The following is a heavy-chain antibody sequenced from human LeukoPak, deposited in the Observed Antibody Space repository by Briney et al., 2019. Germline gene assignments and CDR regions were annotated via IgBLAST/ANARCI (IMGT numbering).Heavy chain of an antibody. V-gene: IGHV1-2*02. CDR3: ARGGVYCSSGSCPNNWFDP. J-gene: IGHJ5*02. D-gene: IGHD2-15*01. Sequence: ASVKVSCKASGYTFTGYYMHWVRQAPGQGLEWMGWINPNSGGTDYAQKFQGRVTMTRDTSISTAYMELRSLRFDDTAVYYCARGGVYCSSGSCPNNWFDPWGQGTLVTVSS. CDR2: INPNSGGT. CDR1: GYTFTGYY.